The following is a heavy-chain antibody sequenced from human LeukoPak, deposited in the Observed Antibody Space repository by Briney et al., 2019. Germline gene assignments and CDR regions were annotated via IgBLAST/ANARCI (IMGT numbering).Heavy chain of an antibody. D-gene: IGHD6-6*01. V-gene: IGHV1-69*13. CDR2: IIPSFGTA. Sequence: ASVKVSCKASGGTFSSYAFSGGRQAPGQGVEGWGGIIPSFGTANYAQKFQGRVTITADESTSTAYIELSSLRSEDTAVYYCARDEYSSTSGYYYYYMDVWGKGTTVTVSS. J-gene: IGHJ6*03. CDR1: GGTFSSYA. CDR3: ARDEYSSTSGYYYYYMDV.